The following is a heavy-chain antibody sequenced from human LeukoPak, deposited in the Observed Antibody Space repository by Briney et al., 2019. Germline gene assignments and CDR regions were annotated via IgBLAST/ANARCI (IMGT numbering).Heavy chain of an antibody. V-gene: IGHV3-30-3*01. J-gene: IGHJ3*02. CDR3: ARDEERRPGAFDI. Sequence: GGSLRLSCAASGFTFSSYAMHWVRQAPGKGLEWVAVISYDGSNKYYADSVKGRFTISRDNSKNTLYLQMNSLRAEDTAVYYCARDEERRPGAFDIWGQGTMVTVSS. CDR1: GFTFSSYA. D-gene: IGHD7-27*01. CDR2: ISYDGSNK.